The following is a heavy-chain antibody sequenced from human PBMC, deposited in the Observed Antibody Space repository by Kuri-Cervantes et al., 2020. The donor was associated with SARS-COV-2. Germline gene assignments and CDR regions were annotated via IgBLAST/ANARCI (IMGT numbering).Heavy chain of an antibody. CDR2: ISSSSSYI. D-gene: IGHD4-23*01. V-gene: IGHV3-21*01. J-gene: IGHJ4*02. Sequence: GESLKISCAASGFTFSSYSMNWVRQAPGKGLEWVSSISSSSSYIYYADSVKGRFTISRDNAKSSLYLQMNSLRAEDTAVYYCATPAPEYGGNSGGWVFWGQGTLVTVSS. CDR3: ATPAPEYGGNSGGWVF. CDR1: GFTFSSYS.